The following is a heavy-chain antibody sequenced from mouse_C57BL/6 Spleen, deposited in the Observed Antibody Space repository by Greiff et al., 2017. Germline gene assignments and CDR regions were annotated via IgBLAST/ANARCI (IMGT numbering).Heavy chain of an antibody. CDR2: ISSGSSTI. CDR3: ARPCYYGSSCDWFAY. CDR1: GFTFSDYG. Sequence: EVKLQESGGGLVKPGGSLKLSCAASGFTFSDYGMHWVRQAPEKGLEWVAYISSGSSTIYYADTVKGRFTISRDNAKNTLFLQMTSLRSEDTAMYYCARPCYYGSSCDWFAYWGQGTLVTVAA. D-gene: IGHD1-1*01. J-gene: IGHJ3*01. V-gene: IGHV5-17*01.